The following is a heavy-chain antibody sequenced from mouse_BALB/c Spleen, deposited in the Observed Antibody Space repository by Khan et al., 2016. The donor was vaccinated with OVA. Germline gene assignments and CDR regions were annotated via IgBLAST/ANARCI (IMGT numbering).Heavy chain of an antibody. J-gene: IGHJ1*01. CDR2: INSNGGTS. CDR1: GFTFSGYG. D-gene: IGHD2-14*01. Sequence: EVELVESGGGLVQPGGSLKLSCAASGFTFSGYGMSWVRQTPDKRLELVATINSNGGTSYYPDSMRGRFTISRDHAKTTPHLQRSSLKSEDTAMYYCTRVYYRYDEGYWFFDVWGAGTTVTVSS. CDR3: TRVYYRYDEGYWFFDV. V-gene: IGHV5-6-3*01.